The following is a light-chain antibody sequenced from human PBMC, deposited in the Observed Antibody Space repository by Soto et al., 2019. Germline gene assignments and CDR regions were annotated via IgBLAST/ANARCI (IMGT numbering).Light chain of an antibody. CDR1: QSINNW. CDR2: KAS. V-gene: IGKV1-5*03. J-gene: IGKJ1*01. CDR3: QQYNSYPWT. Sequence: DIQMTQSPSTLSASVGDRVTISCRASQSINNWLAWYQQKPGKAPKLLVYKASSLQSGVPSRFSGSGSGTEFTLTINSLQTDDFATYYCQQYNSYPWTFGQGTKVEIK.